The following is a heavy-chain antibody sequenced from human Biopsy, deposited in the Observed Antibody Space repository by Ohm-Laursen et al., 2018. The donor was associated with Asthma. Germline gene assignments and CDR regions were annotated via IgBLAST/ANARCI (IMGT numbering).Heavy chain of an antibody. V-gene: IGHV4-30-2*01. CDR2: MFHRGTT. D-gene: IGHD1-20*01. CDR3: ARITSANYYHGTDV. Sequence: TLSLTWAVSGGSISSGGFSWTWIRQPPGKGLEWIGYMFHRGTTHYNPSLTSRVTISPDRSKNQFSLKLTSVTAADTAVYYCARITSANYYHGTDVWGQGTTVTVSS. J-gene: IGHJ6*02. CDR1: GGSISSGGFS.